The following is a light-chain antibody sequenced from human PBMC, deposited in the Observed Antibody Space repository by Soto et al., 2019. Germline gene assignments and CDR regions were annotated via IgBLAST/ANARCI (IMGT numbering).Light chain of an antibody. CDR3: PQYYSYPLT. CDR2: AAS. CDR1: QGISSY. V-gene: IGKV1-8*01. Sequence: AIRMTQSPSSFSASTGDRVTITCRASQGISSYLAWYQQKPGKAPKLLIYAASTLQIGVPSRFSGSGSGTDFTLTISCLQSEDFATYYCPQYYSYPLTFGGGTKVEIK. J-gene: IGKJ4*01.